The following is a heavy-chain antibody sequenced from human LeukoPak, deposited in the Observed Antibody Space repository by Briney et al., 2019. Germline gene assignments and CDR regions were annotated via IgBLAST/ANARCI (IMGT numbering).Heavy chain of an antibody. Sequence: PGGSLRLSCAASGFTFSSYWMSWVRQAPGKGLEWVANIKQDGSEKYYVDSVKGRFTIYRDNHKNTLYLQMNSLRAEDTAVYYCARGVRVPYYDILTGYPGPVEYWGQGTLVTVSS. CDR1: GFTFSSYW. V-gene: IGHV3-7*01. CDR3: ARGVRVPYYDILTGYPGPVEY. J-gene: IGHJ4*02. CDR2: IKQDGSEK. D-gene: IGHD3-9*01.